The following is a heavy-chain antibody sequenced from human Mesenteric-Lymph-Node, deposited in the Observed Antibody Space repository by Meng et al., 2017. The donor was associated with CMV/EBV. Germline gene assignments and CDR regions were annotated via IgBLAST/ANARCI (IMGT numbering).Heavy chain of an antibody. CDR1: GGSFSGYY. J-gene: IGHJ4*02. Sequence: QVHLQQGGAGLLKPSEPLSLPCAVDGGSFSGYYWSWIRQPPGKGLEWIGEINHSGSTNYNPSLKSRVTISVDTSKNQFSLKLSSVTAADTAVYYCARHQRWLKSEGGFNYWGQGTLVTVSS. CDR2: INHSGST. CDR3: ARHQRWLKSEGGFNY. D-gene: IGHD4-23*01. V-gene: IGHV4-34*01.